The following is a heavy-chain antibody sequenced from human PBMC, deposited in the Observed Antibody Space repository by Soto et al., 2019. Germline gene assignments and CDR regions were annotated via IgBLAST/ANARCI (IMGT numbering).Heavy chain of an antibody. Sequence: QVQLQESGPGLVKPSQTLSLTCTVSGGSISSGGYYWSWIRQHPGKGLEWIGYIYYSGSTYYNPALRSPVTISVDTSQNQFSLKLSSVTAADTAVYYCARDQAGSVRGVNWGPGTTVTVSS. CDR3: ARDQAGSVRGVN. CDR1: GGSISSGGYY. V-gene: IGHV4-31*01. D-gene: IGHD3-10*01. CDR2: IYYSGST. J-gene: IGHJ6*02.